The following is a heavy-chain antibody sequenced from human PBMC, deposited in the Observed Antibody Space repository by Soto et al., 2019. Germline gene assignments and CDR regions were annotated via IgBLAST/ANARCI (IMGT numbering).Heavy chain of an antibody. J-gene: IGHJ4*02. CDR1: GFTFSSYA. V-gene: IGHV3-30-3*01. Sequence: QVQLVESGGGVVQPGRSLRLSCAASGFTFSSYAMHWVRQAPGKGLEWVAVISDDGSNKYYADSVKGRFTISRDNSKNTLYMQMNSLRAEDTAVYYCERDLEVYCSSTSCYGEHDYWCQGTLVTVSS. CDR3: ERDLEVYCSSTSCYGEHDY. D-gene: IGHD2-2*01. CDR2: ISDDGSNK.